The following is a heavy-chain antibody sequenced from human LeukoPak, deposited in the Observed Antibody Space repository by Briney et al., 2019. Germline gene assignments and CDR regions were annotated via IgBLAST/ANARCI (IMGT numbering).Heavy chain of an antibody. CDR3: ARDPAVAADY. CDR2: IYHSGST. Sequence: PSETLSLTCTVSGYSISSGYYWGWIRQPPGKGLEWIGSIYHSGSTYYNPSLKSRVTISVDTSKNQFSLKLSSVTAADTAVYYCARDPAVAADYWGQGTLVTVSS. V-gene: IGHV4-38-2*02. J-gene: IGHJ4*02. D-gene: IGHD6-19*01. CDR1: GYSISSGYY.